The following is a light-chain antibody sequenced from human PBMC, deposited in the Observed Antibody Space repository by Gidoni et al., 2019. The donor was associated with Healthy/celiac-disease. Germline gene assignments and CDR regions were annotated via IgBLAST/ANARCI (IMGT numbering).Light chain of an antibody. CDR1: QSISSL. J-gene: IGKJ1*01. CDR3: QQSYSTPPT. V-gene: IGKV1-39*01. Sequence: DIQMTQSPSSLSASVGDRVTITCRASQSISSLLNWYQQKPGKAPKLLIYAASSLQSGVPSRFSGSGSGTDCTLTISSLQPEDFATYYCQQSYSTPPTFGQGTKVEIK. CDR2: AAS.